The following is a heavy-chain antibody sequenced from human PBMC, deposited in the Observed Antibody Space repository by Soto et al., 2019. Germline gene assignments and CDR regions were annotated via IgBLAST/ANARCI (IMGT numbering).Heavy chain of an antibody. Sequence: GGSLRLSCAASGFTFSSYGMHWVRQAPGKGLEWVAVIWYDGSNKYYADSVKGRFTISRDNSKNTLYLQMNSLRAEGTAVYYCARVGYSGYDHGFYYYYGMDVWGQGTTVTVSS. D-gene: IGHD5-12*01. J-gene: IGHJ6*02. V-gene: IGHV3-33*01. CDR3: ARVGYSGYDHGFYYYYGMDV. CDR1: GFTFSSYG. CDR2: IWYDGSNK.